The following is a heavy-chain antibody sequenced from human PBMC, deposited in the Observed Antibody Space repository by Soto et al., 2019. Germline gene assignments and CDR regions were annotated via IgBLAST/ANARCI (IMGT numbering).Heavy chain of an antibody. V-gene: IGHV3-33*01. Sequence: QVQLVESGGGVVQPGRSLRLSCAASGVTFSSYAMHWVRQAPGKGLEWVAVIWSDGSKKYYGDSVKGRFTISRDNSKNTLYLQMNCLKVEDTAVYYCARDEEPWGQGTLVIVSS. CDR1: GVTFSSYA. J-gene: IGHJ5*02. CDR2: IWSDGSKK. CDR3: ARDEEP.